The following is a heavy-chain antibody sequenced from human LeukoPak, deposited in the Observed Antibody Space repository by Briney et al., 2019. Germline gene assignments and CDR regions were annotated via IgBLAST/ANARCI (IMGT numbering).Heavy chain of an antibody. Sequence: GGSLRLSCAASGFTFSSYAMSWVRQAPGKGLEWVSAISGSGGSTYYADPVKGRFTISRDNSKNTLYLQMNSLRAEDTAVYYCARDRTLVGDYDSSGYYLDYWGQGTLVTVSS. CDR2: ISGSGGST. J-gene: IGHJ4*02. CDR3: ARDRTLVGDYDSSGYYLDY. CDR1: GFTFSSYA. D-gene: IGHD3-22*01. V-gene: IGHV3-23*01.